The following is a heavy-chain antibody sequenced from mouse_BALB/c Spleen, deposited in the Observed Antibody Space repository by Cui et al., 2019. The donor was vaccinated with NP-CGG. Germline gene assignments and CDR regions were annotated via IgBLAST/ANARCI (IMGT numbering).Heavy chain of an antibody. J-gene: IGHJ2*01. CDR1: GYTFTNYL. V-gene: IGHV1-72*01. CDR2: IDPNSGGT. D-gene: IGHD1-1*01. CDR3: ARYDYYGSSYFDY. Sequence: QVQLQQPGAELVKPGAPVKLSCKASGYTFTNYLMHWVQQRPGRGLEWIGRIDPNSGGTKYIEKFKSKATLTVDKPSSTAYMQLSSLTSEDSAVYYCARYDYYGSSYFDYWGQGTTLTVSS.